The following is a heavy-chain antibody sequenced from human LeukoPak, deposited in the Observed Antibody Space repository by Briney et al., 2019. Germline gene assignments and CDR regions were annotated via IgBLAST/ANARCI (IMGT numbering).Heavy chain of an antibody. CDR3: ARSSGSSWYEDAFDI. Sequence: ASVKVSCKASGYTFTSYGISWVRQAPGQGLEWMGWISAYNGNTNYAQKLQGGVTMTTDTSTSTAYMELRSLRSDDAAVYYCARSSGSSWYEDAFDIWGQGTMVTVSS. CDR2: ISAYNGNT. V-gene: IGHV1-18*01. D-gene: IGHD6-13*01. J-gene: IGHJ3*02. CDR1: GYTFTSYG.